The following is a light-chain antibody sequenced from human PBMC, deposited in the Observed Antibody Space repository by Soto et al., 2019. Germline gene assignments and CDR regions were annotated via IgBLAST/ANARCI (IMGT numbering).Light chain of an antibody. V-gene: IGKV3-20*01. Sequence: EIVLTQSPGTLSLSPGERATLSCRASQSVSSSYLAWYQQKPGQAPRLLIYGASSRATGIPDRFSGSGSETDFTLTISRLEPEDFAVYYCQQYGSSSWTFGQGTKWEIQ. J-gene: IGKJ1*01. CDR1: QSVSSSY. CDR3: QQYGSSSWT. CDR2: GAS.